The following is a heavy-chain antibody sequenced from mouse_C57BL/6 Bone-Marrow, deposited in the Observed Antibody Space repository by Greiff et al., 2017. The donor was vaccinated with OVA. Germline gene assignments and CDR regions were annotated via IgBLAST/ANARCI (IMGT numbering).Heavy chain of an antibody. Sequence: QVHVKQPGAELVKPGASVKLSCKASGYTFTSYWMHWVKQRPGQGLEWIGMIHPNSGSTNYNEKFKSKATLTVDKSSSTAYMQLSSLTSEDSAVYYCAREEYFDYFDYWGQGTTLTVSS. CDR2: IHPNSGST. D-gene: IGHD5-2*01. J-gene: IGHJ2*01. CDR3: AREEYFDYFDY. V-gene: IGHV1-64*01. CDR1: GYTFTSYW.